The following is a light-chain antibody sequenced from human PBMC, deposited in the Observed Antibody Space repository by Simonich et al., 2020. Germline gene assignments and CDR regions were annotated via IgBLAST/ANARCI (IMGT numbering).Light chain of an antibody. CDR2: DVS. V-gene: IGLV2-14*01. CDR1: SSDVGGYNY. J-gene: IGLJ2*01. Sequence: QSALTQPASVSGSPGQSITISCTGTSSDVGGYNYVSWYQQHPGKAPKLMIYDVSKRPSGVSNRFSGATSGNTASLTSSGLQAEDEADYYCSSYTSSSTVFGGGTKLTVL. CDR3: SSYTSSSTV.